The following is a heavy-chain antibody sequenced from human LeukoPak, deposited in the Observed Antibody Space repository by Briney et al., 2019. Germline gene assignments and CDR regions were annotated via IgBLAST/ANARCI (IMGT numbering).Heavy chain of an antibody. D-gene: IGHD3-10*01. CDR2: ISTSGSTT. V-gene: IGHV3-74*01. J-gene: IGHJ4*02. CDR1: GFSLSDSW. Sequence: QPGESLRLSCAASGFSLSDSWMHWVRPTPGKGLVWVSRISTSGSTTSYADSVKGRFTISRDNGKNTLYLQMSSLRAEDTAVYYCARDRRGVTFAFWGQGVLVTVSS. CDR3: ARDRRGVTFAF.